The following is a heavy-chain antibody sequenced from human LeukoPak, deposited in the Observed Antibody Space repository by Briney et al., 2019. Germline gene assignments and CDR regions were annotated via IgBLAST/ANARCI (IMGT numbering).Heavy chain of an antibody. CDR2: IYYSGMT. V-gene: IGHV4-59*01. J-gene: IGHJ4*02. CDR3: ASADYDDYYIDF. CDR1: GRSISSYY. Sequence: PSETLSLTCTVSGRSISSYYWSWIRHPPGKGLEWIGYIYYSGMTNYNPSLKSRVTISLDTSKNQFSLKLSSVTAADTAVYYCASADYDDYYIDFWGQGTLVTVSS. D-gene: IGHD4-17*01.